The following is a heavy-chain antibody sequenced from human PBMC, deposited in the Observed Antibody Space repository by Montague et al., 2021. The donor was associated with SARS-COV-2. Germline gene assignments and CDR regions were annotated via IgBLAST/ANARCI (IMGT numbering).Heavy chain of an antibody. CDR2: IYHSGST. D-gene: IGHD2-15*01. CDR1: GYSINSGYY. CDR3: ARERRYCSGGSCYSGWFDP. V-gene: IGHV4-38-2*02. Sequence: SETLSLTCTVSGYSINSGYYWGWIRQPPGKGLEWIGSIYHSGSTYYNPSLKSRVTISVDTSKNQFSLKLSSLTAADTAVYYCARERRYCSGGSCYSGWFDPWGQGTLVTVSS. J-gene: IGHJ5*02.